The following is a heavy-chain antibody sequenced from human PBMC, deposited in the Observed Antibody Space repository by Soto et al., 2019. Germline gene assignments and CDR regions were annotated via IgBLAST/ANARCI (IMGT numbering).Heavy chain of an antibody. J-gene: IGHJ5*02. V-gene: IGHV3-23*01. Sequence: QLLQSGGGLVQPGGSLTLSCAASGFTFGTTDMSWVRQAPGEGLEWVSTIDGSGGITYYADSVKGRFTISRANSRNTVYLQMNSLRGDDTDLYYCVKNSGWFNTWGQGALVTVSS. D-gene: IGHD3-10*01. CDR3: VKNSGWFNT. CDR2: IDGSGGIT. CDR1: GFTFGTTD.